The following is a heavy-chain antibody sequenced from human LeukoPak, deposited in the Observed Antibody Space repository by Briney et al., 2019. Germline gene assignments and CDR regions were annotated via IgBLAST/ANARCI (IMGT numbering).Heavy chain of an antibody. CDR2: IYHSGSS. D-gene: IGHD6-19*01. CDR3: ARREYSSVWFYFDY. CDR1: GDSISSGSSY. Sequence: SETLSLTCTVSGDSISSGSSYWGWVRQPPGKGLEWIGHIYHSGSSNYNPSLKSRVTTSVDTSNNQFSLKLSSVTAADTAVYYCARREYSSVWFYFDYWGQGTLVTVSS. V-gene: IGHV4-61*05. J-gene: IGHJ4*02.